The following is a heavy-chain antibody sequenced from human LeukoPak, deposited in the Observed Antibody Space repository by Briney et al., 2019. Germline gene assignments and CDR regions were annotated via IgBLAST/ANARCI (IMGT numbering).Heavy chain of an antibody. V-gene: IGHV1-3*01. J-gene: IGHJ5*02. CDR3: AREGEVVSNWFDP. D-gene: IGHD3-22*01. Sequence: GASVKVSCKASGYTFTSYAMHWVRQAPGQRLEWMGWINAGNGNTKYPQKFQGRVTITRDTSASTAYMELSSLRSEDTAVYYCAREGEVVSNWFDPWGQGTLVTVSS. CDR1: GYTFTSYA. CDR2: INAGNGNT.